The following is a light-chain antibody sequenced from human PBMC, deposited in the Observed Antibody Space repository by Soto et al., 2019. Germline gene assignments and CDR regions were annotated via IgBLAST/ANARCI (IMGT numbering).Light chain of an antibody. CDR1: HSVSSSY. CDR3: QQYGSSPLLT. V-gene: IGKV3-20*01. CDR2: GAS. Sequence: EIVLTQSPGTLSLSPGERGTLSCRASHSVSSSYLAWYQQKPDQAPRLLIYGASGRATGIPDRFSGSGSGTDFTLTISRLEPEDFAVYYCQQYGSSPLLTFGPGTKVDIK. J-gene: IGKJ3*01.